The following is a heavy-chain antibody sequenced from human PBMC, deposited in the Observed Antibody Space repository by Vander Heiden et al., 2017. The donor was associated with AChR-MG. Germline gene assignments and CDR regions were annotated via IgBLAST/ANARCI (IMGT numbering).Heavy chain of an antibody. V-gene: IGHV4-31*03. CDR2: IYYSGST. CDR3: ARDYPCGGDCYSDGYFDL. J-gene: IGHJ2*01. Sequence: QVQLQESGPGLVKPSQTLSLTCTVSGGSISSGGYYWSWIRQHPGKGLEWIGYIYYSGSTYYNPSLKSRVTISVDTSKNQFSLKLSSVTAADTAVYYCARDYPCGGDCYSDGYFDLWGRGTLVTVSS. D-gene: IGHD2-21*02. CDR1: GGSISSGGYY.